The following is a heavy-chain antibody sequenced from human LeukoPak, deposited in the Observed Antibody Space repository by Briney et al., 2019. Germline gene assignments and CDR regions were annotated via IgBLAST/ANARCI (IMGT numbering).Heavy chain of an antibody. V-gene: IGHV3-7*01. CDR3: ARVRGRGYFEFDY. Sequence: GGSLRLSCAASGFASSSYWMSWVRQAPGKGLEWVANIKEDESEKYYVDSVKGRFTISRDNAKNSLYLQMNSLRAEDTAVYYCARVRGRGYFEFDYWGQGTLVTVSS. D-gene: IGHD3-22*01. CDR1: GFASSSYW. J-gene: IGHJ4*02. CDR2: IKEDESEK.